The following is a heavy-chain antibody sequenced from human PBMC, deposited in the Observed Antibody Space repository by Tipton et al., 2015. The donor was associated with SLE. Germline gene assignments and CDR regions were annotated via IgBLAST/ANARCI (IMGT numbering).Heavy chain of an antibody. CDR3: ARLGYGCSGGRCFGMDV. CDR2: IYPEDSDA. J-gene: IGHJ6*02. CDR1: GYSFPGYW. D-gene: IGHD2-15*01. V-gene: IGHV5-51*03. Sequence: LVQSGAEVKKPGESLKISCQGSGYSFPGYWIAWVRQLPGKGLEWMGIIYPEDSDARYSPSFQGQVTISVDRSISTAYLQWSSLKASDSAIYYCARLGYGCSGGRCFGMDVWGQGTTVTVSS.